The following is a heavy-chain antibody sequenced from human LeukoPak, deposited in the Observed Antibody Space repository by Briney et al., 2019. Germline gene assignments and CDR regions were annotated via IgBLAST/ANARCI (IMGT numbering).Heavy chain of an antibody. CDR2: ISSSDGST. Sequence: GGSLRVSCAASGFTFSNYAMSWVRQAPGKGLEWVSVISSSDGSTYYADSVKGRFTISRDNSKNTLYLQMNSLRAEDTALYHCAKGRLGIDYWGQGTLVTVSS. D-gene: IGHD7-27*01. V-gene: IGHV3-23*01. CDR1: GFTFSNYA. J-gene: IGHJ4*02. CDR3: AKGRLGIDY.